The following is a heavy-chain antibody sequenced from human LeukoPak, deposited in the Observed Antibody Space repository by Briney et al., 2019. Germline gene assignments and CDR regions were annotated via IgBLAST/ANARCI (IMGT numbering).Heavy chain of an antibody. Sequence: ASVKVSCKASGYTFTGYYIHWVRQAPGQGLEWMGWINPNSGGTNYAQKFQGRVTMTRDTSISTAYMELSRLRSDDTAVYYCARQYYYDSSGYHDAFDIWGQGTMVTVSS. J-gene: IGHJ3*02. CDR3: ARQYYYDSSGYHDAFDI. CDR2: INPNSGGT. V-gene: IGHV1-2*02. D-gene: IGHD3-22*01. CDR1: GYTFTGYY.